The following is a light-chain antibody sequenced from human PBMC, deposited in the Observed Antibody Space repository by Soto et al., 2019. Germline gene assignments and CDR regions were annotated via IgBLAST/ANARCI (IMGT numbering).Light chain of an antibody. V-gene: IGKV3-15*01. CDR2: GAS. Sequence: EIVMTQSPATLPVSPGERATLSFRASQSVSSNLAWYQQKPGQAPRFLIYGASTRAIGIPARFSGSGSGTEFTLTISSLQAEDVAVYYCQQYYRSPWTFGQGTKVDIK. CDR3: QQYYRSPWT. CDR1: QSVSSN. J-gene: IGKJ1*01.